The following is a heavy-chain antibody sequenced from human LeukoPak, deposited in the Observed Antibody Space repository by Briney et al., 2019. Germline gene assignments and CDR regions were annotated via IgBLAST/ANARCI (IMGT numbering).Heavy chain of an antibody. Sequence: GESLKISCKGSGYSFTSYWIGWVRQMPGKGLEWMGVIYAGDSDTRYSPSFQGQVTISADKSTSTAYLQWSSLKASGTAMYYCARRHYYDSSGYLLFDYWGQGTLVTVSS. CDR3: ARRHYYDSSGYLLFDY. D-gene: IGHD3-22*01. CDR2: IYAGDSDT. V-gene: IGHV5-51*01. J-gene: IGHJ4*02. CDR1: GYSFTSYW.